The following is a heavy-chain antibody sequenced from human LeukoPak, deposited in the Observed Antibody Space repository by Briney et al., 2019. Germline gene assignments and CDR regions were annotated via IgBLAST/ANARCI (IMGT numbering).Heavy chain of an antibody. V-gene: IGHV4-38-2*02. J-gene: IGHJ4*02. Sequence: PSETLSLTCAVSGYSISSGYYWGWIRQPPGKGLEWIGSIYHSGSTYYNPSLKSRVTMSVDASKNQFSLKLTSVTAADTAVYYCARDSKSTSYDHWGQGTLVTVSS. CDR2: IYHSGST. CDR1: GYSISSGYY. CDR3: ARDSKSTSYDH.